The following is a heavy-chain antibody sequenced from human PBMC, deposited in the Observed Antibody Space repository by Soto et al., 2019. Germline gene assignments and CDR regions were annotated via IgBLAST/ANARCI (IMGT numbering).Heavy chain of an antibody. CDR1: GGSFSGYY. V-gene: IGHV4-34*01. Sequence: QVQLQQWGAGLLKPSETLSLTCAVYGGSFSGYYWSWIRQPPGKGLEWIGEINHSGSTNYNPSLKRRVTISVDTSMNQFSLQLSSVTAADTAVYYCARGGRSHTYSVTWGYFDYWGQGTLVTVSS. CDR2: INHSGST. D-gene: IGHD3-16*01. CDR3: ARGGRSHTYSVTWGYFDY. J-gene: IGHJ4*02.